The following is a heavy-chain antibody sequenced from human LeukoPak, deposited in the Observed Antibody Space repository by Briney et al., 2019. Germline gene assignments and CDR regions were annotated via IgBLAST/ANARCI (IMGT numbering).Heavy chain of an antibody. D-gene: IGHD3-10*01. Sequence: GGPLRLSCAASGFTFSSYAMSWVRQAPGKGLEWVSAISGSGGSTYYADSVKGRFTISRDNSKNTLYLQMNSLRAEDTAVYYCANRGDYYYYGMDVWGQGTTVTVSS. CDR1: GFTFSSYA. CDR3: ANRGDYYYYGMDV. CDR2: ISGSGGST. V-gene: IGHV3-23*01. J-gene: IGHJ6*02.